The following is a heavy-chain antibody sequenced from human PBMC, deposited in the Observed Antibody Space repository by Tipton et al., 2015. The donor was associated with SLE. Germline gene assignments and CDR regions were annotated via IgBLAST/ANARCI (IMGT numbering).Heavy chain of an antibody. V-gene: IGHV4-59*08. CDR1: GGSISSYY. J-gene: IGHJ4*02. CDR3: ARLSSSSLDY. D-gene: IGHD6-6*01. Sequence: TLSLTCTVSGGSISSYYWSWIRQPPGKGLEWIGYIYYSGSTNYNPSLKSRVTISVDTSKNQFSLKLSSVTAADTAVYYCARLSSSSLDYWGQGTLVTVSS. CDR2: IYYSGST.